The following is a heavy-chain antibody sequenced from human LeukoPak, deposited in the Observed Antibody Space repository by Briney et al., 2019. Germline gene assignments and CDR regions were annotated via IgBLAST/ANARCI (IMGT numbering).Heavy chain of an antibody. J-gene: IGHJ4*02. V-gene: IGHV3-30*02. Sequence: PGGSLRLSCAASGFTFSSYGMHCVRHAPGKGLEWVAFIWYDGSNKYYADPVKGRFTISRDNSKNTLDLQMNSLRAEDSAVYVCAKAPVSSCRGAYCHPFDSWGQGTLVTVSS. CDR2: IWYDGSNK. CDR3: AKAPVSSCRGAYCHPFDS. CDR1: GFTFSSYG. D-gene: IGHD2-15*01.